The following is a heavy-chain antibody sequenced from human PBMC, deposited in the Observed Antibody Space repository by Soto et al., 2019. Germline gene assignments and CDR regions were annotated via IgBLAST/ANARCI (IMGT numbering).Heavy chain of an antibody. J-gene: IGHJ4*02. CDR3: TRALLKSLAY. CDR1: GVSISSGGYY. V-gene: IGHV4-31*03. Sequence: SETLSLTCTVSGVSISSGGYYWSWIRQHPGKGLEWIGYIYYSGSTYYNPSLKSRVTISVDTSKNQFSLNLNSVTAADTALYYCTRALLKSLAYWGQGTLVTVSS. D-gene: IGHD3-9*01. CDR2: IYYSGST.